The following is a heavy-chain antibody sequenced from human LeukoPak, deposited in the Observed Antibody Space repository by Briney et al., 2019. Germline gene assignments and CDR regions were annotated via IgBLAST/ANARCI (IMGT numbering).Heavy chain of an antibody. D-gene: IGHD1-26*01. V-gene: IGHV3-20*04. CDR2: INWNGGST. CDR3: ARGTSNSGSYYNWFDP. J-gene: IGHJ5*02. Sequence: GGSLRLSCAASGFTFDDYGMSWVRQAPGKGLEWVSGINWNGGSTGYADSVKGRFTISRDNAKNSLYLQMNSLGGEDTAVYYCARGTSNSGSYYNWFDPWGQGTLVSVSS. CDR1: GFTFDDYG.